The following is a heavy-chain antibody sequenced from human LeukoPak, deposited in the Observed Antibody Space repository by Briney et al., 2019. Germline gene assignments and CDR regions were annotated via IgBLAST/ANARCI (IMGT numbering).Heavy chain of an antibody. D-gene: IGHD6-19*01. Sequence: PGGSLRLSCAASGFTFSSYSMNWVRQAPGKGLEWVSSISSSSSYIYYADSVKGRFTISRDNAKNSLYLQMNSLRAEDTAVYYCASALEPRSLIAVAGLGYWGQGTLVTVSS. CDR2: ISSSSSYI. CDR1: GFTFSSYS. CDR3: ASALEPRSLIAVAGLGY. V-gene: IGHV3-21*01. J-gene: IGHJ4*02.